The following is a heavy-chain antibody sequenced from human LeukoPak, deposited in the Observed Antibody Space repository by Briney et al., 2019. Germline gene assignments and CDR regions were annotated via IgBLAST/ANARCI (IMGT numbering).Heavy chain of an antibody. CDR3: ARGSRYYYDSSGYYVTSLYFDY. Sequence: SETLSLTCTVSSGSISSYYWSWIRQPPGKGLEWIGSIYYSGSTNYNPSLKSRVTISADTSKNQFSLKLSSVTAADTAVYYCARGSRYYYDSSGYYVTSLYFDYWGQGTLVTVSS. J-gene: IGHJ4*02. D-gene: IGHD3-22*01. CDR1: SGSISSYY. V-gene: IGHV4-59*01. CDR2: IYYSGST.